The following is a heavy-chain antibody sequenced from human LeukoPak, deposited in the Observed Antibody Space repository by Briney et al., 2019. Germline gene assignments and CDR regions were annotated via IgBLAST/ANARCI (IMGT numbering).Heavy chain of an antibody. V-gene: IGHV4-34*01. J-gene: IGHJ4*02. CDR3: ARNTMVSETIDY. CDR2: INHSGST. CDR1: GGSFSGYY. D-gene: IGHD3-10*01. Sequence: SETLSLTCAVYGGSFSGYYWNWIRQPPGKGLEWIGEINHSGSTNYNPSLKSRVTISVDTSKNQFSLKLSSVTAADTAVYYCARNTMVSETIDYWGQGTLVTVSS.